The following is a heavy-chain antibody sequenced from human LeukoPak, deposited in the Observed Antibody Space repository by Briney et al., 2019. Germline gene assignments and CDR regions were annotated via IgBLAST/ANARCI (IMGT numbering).Heavy chain of an antibody. Sequence: GGSLRLSCAASGFTFSDYYMSWIRQAPGKGLEWVASISRNSTYIHYADSVKGRFTISRDNARNSLFLQMNSLRAEDTAIYYCARSGNYEYFFDYWGQGTLVTVSS. CDR3: ARSGNYEYFFDY. D-gene: IGHD1-26*01. J-gene: IGHJ4*02. V-gene: IGHV3-11*06. CDR1: GFTFSDYY. CDR2: ISRNSTYI.